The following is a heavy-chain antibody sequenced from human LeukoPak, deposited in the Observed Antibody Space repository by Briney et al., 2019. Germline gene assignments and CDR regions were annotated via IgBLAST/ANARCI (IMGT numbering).Heavy chain of an antibody. Sequence: GGSLRLSCAVSGFTFSSYAMNWVRQAPGKGLQWVSGISASGGSTYNADSVKGRFTVSRDNSKSTLSLQMNSLRAEDTAIYYCVTYRQVMLPFEAWGQGTLVTVSS. V-gene: IGHV3-23*01. CDR3: VTYRQVMLPFEA. J-gene: IGHJ5*02. CDR2: ISASGGST. D-gene: IGHD5-18*01. CDR1: GFTFSSYA.